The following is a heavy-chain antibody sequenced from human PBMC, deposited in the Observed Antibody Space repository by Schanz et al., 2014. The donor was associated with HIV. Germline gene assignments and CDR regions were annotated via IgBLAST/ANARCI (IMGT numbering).Heavy chain of an antibody. CDR3: ARERYCTNGVCRVYGMGV. V-gene: IGHV3-23*01. D-gene: IGHD2-8*01. Sequence: EVQMLESGGGSVQPGGSLRLSCAASGFTFSNFAMSWVRQAPGKGLEWVSSISGSGVSTFYAGSVKGRFAISRDKSKNTLYLQMNSLRVEDTAVYYCARERYCTNGVCRVYGMGVWGQGATVTVSS. J-gene: IGHJ6*02. CDR1: GFTFSNFA. CDR2: ISGSGVST.